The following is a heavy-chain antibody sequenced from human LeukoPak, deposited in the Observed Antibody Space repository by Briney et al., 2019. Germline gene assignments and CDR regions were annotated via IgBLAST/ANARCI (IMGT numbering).Heavy chain of an antibody. Sequence: PSETLSLTCTVSSGSISSYYWSWIRQPPGKGLEWIGYIYYSGSTYYNPSLKSRVTISVDTSKNQFSLKLSSVTAADTAVYYCASSTGDYFDYWGQGTLVTVSS. J-gene: IGHJ4*02. D-gene: IGHD1-14*01. CDR3: ASSTGDYFDY. V-gene: IGHV4-59*06. CDR2: IYYSGST. CDR1: SGSISSYY.